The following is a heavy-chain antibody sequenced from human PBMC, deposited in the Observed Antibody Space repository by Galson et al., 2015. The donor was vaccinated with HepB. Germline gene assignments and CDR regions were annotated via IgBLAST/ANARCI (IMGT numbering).Heavy chain of an antibody. CDR1: GFTFSSYA. Sequence: SLRLSCAASGFTFSSYAMHWIRQAPGKGLEWVAVISYDGSNKYYADSVKGRFTISRDNSKNTLYLQMNSLRAEDTAVYFCAKDGGYSDGWHCGDYWGQGSLVTVTS. J-gene: IGHJ4*02. CDR2: ISYDGSNK. V-gene: IGHV3-30*18. CDR3: AKDGGYSDGWHCGDY. D-gene: IGHD6-19*01.